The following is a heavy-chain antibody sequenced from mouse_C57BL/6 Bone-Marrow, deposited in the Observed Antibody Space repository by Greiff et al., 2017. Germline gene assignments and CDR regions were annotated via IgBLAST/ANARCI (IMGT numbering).Heavy chain of an antibody. CDR1: GYTFTSYW. Sequence: QVQLQQPGAELVRPGTSVKLSCKASGYTFTSYWMHWVKQRPGQGLEWIGVIDPSDSYTTYNQKFKGKATLTVDTSSSTAYMQLSILTSEDSAVYYCASGDLWGQGTTLTVSS. J-gene: IGHJ2*01. V-gene: IGHV1-59*01. CDR3: ASGDL. D-gene: IGHD3-3*01. CDR2: IDPSDSYT.